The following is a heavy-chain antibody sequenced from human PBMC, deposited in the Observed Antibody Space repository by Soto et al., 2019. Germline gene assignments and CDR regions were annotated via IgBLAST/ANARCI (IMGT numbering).Heavy chain of an antibody. CDR3: AKDRSMVTQHNYYFSMDV. Sequence: PGGSLRLSCAASGFTFATSGIHWVRQAPGRGLEWVAGISYDGRDKYYADSVKGRFTISRDNSENTLYLQMNSLRIDDTAVYYCAKDRSMVTQHNYYFSMDVWGQGTKVTVSS. CDR1: GFTFATSG. D-gene: IGHD5-18*01. V-gene: IGHV3-30*18. J-gene: IGHJ6*02. CDR2: ISYDGRDK.